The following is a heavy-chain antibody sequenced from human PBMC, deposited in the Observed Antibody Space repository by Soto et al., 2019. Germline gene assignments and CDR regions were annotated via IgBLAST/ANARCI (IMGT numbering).Heavy chain of an antibody. Sequence: QLQLQESGSGLVKPSQTLSLTCAVSGGSISSGGYSWSWIRQPPGKGLEWIGYIYHGGSTYYNPHHKSRVTISVDNSKIQCSMKLSSVTAADTAVYYCARGRRYQPLLFDYWGQGTLVTVSS. V-gene: IGHV4-30-2*01. CDR2: IYHGGST. J-gene: IGHJ4*02. CDR1: GGSISSGGYS. D-gene: IGHD2-2*01. CDR3: ARGRRYQPLLFDY.